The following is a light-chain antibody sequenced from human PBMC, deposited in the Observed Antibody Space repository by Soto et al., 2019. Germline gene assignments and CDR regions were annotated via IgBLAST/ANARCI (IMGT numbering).Light chain of an antibody. J-gene: IGKJ2*01. V-gene: IGKV1-5*03. Sequence: DIRLTQSPSTLSASVGDRVTITCRASQSISDRLAWYQQKSGKAPRLLIYRASSLDNGVPSRFSGSGSGTEFTLTISSLQPDDFATYYCHQYDVYSAITFGQGTKLDI. CDR1: QSISDR. CDR2: RAS. CDR3: HQYDVYSAIT.